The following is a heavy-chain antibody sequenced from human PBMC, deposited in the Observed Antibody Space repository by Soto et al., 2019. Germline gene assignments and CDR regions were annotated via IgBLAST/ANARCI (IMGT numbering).Heavy chain of an antibody. V-gene: IGHV3-66*01. J-gene: IGHJ4*02. Sequence: EVQLVESGGGLVQPGGSLRLSCAASEFTVSSNYMSWVRQAPGKGLEWVSVIYSGGSTYYADSVKGRCTISRDNSKNPGYLQMHSLRAEDTAVYSCATIQWGISSPIDYWGQGTLVTVSS. CDR1: EFTVSSNY. CDR3: ATIQWGISSPIDY. CDR2: IYSGGST. D-gene: IGHD3-16*01.